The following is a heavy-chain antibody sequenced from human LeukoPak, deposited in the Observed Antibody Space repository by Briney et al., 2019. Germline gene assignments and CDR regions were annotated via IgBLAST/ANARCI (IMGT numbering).Heavy chain of an antibody. Sequence: GGSLRLSCAASGFSFNTYWMGWVRQAPRKGLEWVANINEHGTKTFYVDSVKGRFTISRDNAKSSLFLQMNSLRAEDTAIYFCVSVAGYLNYWGQGSLVAVSS. J-gene: IGHJ4*02. D-gene: IGHD6-19*01. CDR3: VSVAGYLNY. CDR1: GFSFNTYW. CDR2: INEHGTKT. V-gene: IGHV3-7*01.